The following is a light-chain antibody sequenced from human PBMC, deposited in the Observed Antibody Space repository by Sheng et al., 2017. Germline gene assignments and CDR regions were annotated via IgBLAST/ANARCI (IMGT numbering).Light chain of an antibody. CDR3: QQYSNWPLT. CDR1: QTVTTF. V-gene: IGKV3-15*01. Sequence: EIILTQSPVTLSVSPGETATLSCRASQTVTTFLAWYQHKRGQAPRLLIYSAFARATGVPARFSGGGSGTDFNLTITSLQSDEFAVYYCQQYSNWPLTFGPGTTVDV. J-gene: IGKJ3*01. CDR2: SAF.